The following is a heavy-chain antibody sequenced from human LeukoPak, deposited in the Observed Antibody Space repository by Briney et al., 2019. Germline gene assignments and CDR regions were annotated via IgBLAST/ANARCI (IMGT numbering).Heavy chain of an antibody. CDR3: ARDCAARYFDWFPDVGFPTKQQSDAFDI. CDR1: GFTFSDYY. Sequence: GGPLRLSCAASGFTFSDYYMSWIRQAPGKGLEWVSYISSSGSTIYYADSVKGRFTISRDNAKNSLYLQMNSLRAEDTAVYYCARDCAARYFDWFPDVGFPTKQQSDAFDIWGQGTMVTVSS. CDR2: ISSSGSTI. V-gene: IGHV3-11*04. J-gene: IGHJ3*02. D-gene: IGHD3-9*01.